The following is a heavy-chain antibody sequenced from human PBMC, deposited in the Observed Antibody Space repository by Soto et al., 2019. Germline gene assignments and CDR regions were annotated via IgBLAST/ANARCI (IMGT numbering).Heavy chain of an antibody. Sequence: QVQLVQSGAEVKKPGASVKVSCKASGYTFTGYYMHWVRQAPGQGLEWMGWINPNSGGTNYAQKFQGWVTMTRDTSISTAYMELSRLRSDDTAVYYCARANRYCDSTSSWADAFDIWGQGTMVTVSP. CDR3: ARANRYCDSTSSWADAFDI. CDR1: GYTFTGYY. J-gene: IGHJ3*02. D-gene: IGHD2-2*01. V-gene: IGHV1-2*04. CDR2: INPNSGGT.